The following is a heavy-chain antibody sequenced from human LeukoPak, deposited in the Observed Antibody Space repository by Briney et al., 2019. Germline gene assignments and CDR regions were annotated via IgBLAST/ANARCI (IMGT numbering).Heavy chain of an antibody. J-gene: IGHJ6*04. Sequence: GGSLRLSCAASGFTFSSYDVNWVRQASGKGLESVSYISSSGSTIYYADSVKGRFTISRDNAKNSLYLQMNSLRAEDTAVYYCAELGITMIRGVWGKGTTVTISS. D-gene: IGHD3-22*01. CDR2: ISSSGSTI. V-gene: IGHV3-48*03. CDR1: GFTFSSYD. CDR3: AELGITMIRGV.